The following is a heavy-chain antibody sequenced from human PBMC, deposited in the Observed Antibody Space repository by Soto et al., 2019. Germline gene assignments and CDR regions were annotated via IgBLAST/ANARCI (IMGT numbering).Heavy chain of an antibody. Sequence: QLQLQESGSGLVKPSQTLSLTCAVSGGSISSGGYSWSWIRQPPGKGLEWIGYIYHSGSTYYNPSLTSRVPISVDRSKTEFSLKLSSVTAADTAVYYCARGRTYYYDSSANDDFDIWGQGTMVTVSS. V-gene: IGHV4-30-2*01. J-gene: IGHJ3*02. CDR2: IYHSGST. D-gene: IGHD3-22*01. CDR1: GGSISSGGYS. CDR3: ARGRTYYYDSSANDDFDI.